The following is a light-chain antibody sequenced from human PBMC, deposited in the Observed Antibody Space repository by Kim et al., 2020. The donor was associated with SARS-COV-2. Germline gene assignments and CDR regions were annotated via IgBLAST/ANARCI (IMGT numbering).Light chain of an antibody. CDR2: AAS. CDR1: QGISSY. Sequence: SVGDRFTSTCRASQGISSYLAWDQQKPGSAPQLLIYAASFLQSGVPSRFSGSGSGTDFTLTISSLQPEDFAIYYCQQLNSFPLTFGGGTKVDIK. V-gene: IGKV1-9*01. J-gene: IGKJ4*01. CDR3: QQLNSFPLT.